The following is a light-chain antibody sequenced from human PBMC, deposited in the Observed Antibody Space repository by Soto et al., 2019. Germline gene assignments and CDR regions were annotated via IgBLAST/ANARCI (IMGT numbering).Light chain of an antibody. CDR3: CSYAGSSTYV. Sequence: QSVLTQPASVSGSPGQSITISCTGTSSDVGSYNFVSWYRQHPGKAPKLMIYEGTKRPSGGSNRFSGSKSGYTASLTISGLQTEDEADYYCCSYAGSSTYVCGTGTKVTVL. V-gene: IGLV2-23*01. CDR2: EGT. CDR1: SSDVGSYNF. J-gene: IGLJ1*01.